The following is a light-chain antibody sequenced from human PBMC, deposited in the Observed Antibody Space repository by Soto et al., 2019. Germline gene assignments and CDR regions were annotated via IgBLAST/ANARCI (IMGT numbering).Light chain of an antibody. CDR3: SSYTNTMSYV. CDR1: SSDVDAYDY. Sequence: QSVLAQPASVSWSPGQSITISCTVTSSDVDAYDYVSWYQQHPGKAPKLMIYDVYARPSGVSHRFSGSKSGNTASLTISGLQSDDEADYYCSSYTNTMSYVFGTGTKVTVL. V-gene: IGLV2-14*03. CDR2: DVY. J-gene: IGLJ1*01.